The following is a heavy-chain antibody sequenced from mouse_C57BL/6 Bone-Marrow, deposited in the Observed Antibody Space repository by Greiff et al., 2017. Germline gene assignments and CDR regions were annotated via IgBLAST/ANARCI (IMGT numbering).Heavy chain of an antibody. Sequence: QVQLQQPGAELVKPGASVKMSCKASGYTFTSYWITWVKQRPGQGLEWIGDIYPGSGSTNYNEKFKSKATLTVDTSSSTAYMQLSSLTSEDSAVYYCARGGMVKGWFVYGGQGTLVTVSA. CDR2: IYPGSGST. D-gene: IGHD2-13*01. CDR3: ARGGMVKGWFVY. CDR1: GYTFTSYW. J-gene: IGHJ3*01. V-gene: IGHV1-55*01.